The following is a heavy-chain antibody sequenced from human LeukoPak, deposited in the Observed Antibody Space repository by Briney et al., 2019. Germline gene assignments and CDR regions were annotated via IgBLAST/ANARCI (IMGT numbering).Heavy chain of an antibody. CDR2: ISYDGSNK. J-gene: IGHJ4*02. V-gene: IGHV3-30*18. CDR3: AKDRGWLSIAAHFDY. Sequence: PGGSLRLSCAASGFTFSSCGMHWVRQAPGKGLEWVAVISYDGSNKYYADSVKGRFTISRDNSKNTLYLQMNSLRAEDTAVYYCAKDRGWLSIAAHFDYWGQGTLVTVSS. CDR1: GFTFSSCG. D-gene: IGHD6-13*01.